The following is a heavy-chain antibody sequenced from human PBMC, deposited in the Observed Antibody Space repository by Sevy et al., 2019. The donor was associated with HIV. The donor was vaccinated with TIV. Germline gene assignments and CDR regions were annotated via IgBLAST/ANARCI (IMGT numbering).Heavy chain of an antibody. J-gene: IGHJ3*02. V-gene: IGHV4-4*07. CDR1: GGSISSYY. CDR3: ARVGQEDSSGNEAFDI. Sequence: SETLSLTCTVSGGSISSYYWSWIRQPAGKGLEWIGRIYTSGSTNYSPSLKSRVTMSVDTSKNQFSLKLSSVTAADTAVYYCARVGQEDSSGNEAFDIWGQGTMVTVSS. CDR2: IYTSGST. D-gene: IGHD3-22*01.